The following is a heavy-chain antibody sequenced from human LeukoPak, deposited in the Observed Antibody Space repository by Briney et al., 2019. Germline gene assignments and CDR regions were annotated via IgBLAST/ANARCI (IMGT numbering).Heavy chain of an antibody. Sequence: ASVKVSCKASGYTLTGYYMHWVRQAPGQGLEWMGWMNPNSGGTKYAQKFQGRVTMTRDTSISTAYMELSRLRSDDTAVYYCARGGREAAGLRFWGQGTLVTVSS. V-gene: IGHV1-2*02. J-gene: IGHJ4*02. CDR3: ARGGREAAGLRF. D-gene: IGHD6-13*01. CDR2: MNPNSGGT. CDR1: GYTLTGYY.